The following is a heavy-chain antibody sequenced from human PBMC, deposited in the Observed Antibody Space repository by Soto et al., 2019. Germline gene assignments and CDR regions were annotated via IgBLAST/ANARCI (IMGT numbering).Heavy chain of an antibody. J-gene: IGHJ4*02. CDR3: TRGPPDY. CDR1: PFTFSSYA. Sequence: GGSLRLSCAASPFTFSSYAMNWVRQAPGKGLEWVSSITSSSYIYYADSVRGRFTISRDNANNSLYLQMDSLRADDTAVYYCTRGPPDYWGQGTQVTVSS. V-gene: IGHV3-21*01. CDR2: ITSSSYI.